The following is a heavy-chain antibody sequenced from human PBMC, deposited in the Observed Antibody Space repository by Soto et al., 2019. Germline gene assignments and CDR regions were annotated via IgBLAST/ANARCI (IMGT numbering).Heavy chain of an antibody. CDR3: LHGRRPCDGGTCYYSWFAP. CDR1: GFSLTTSGMG. CDR2: IYWDDDK. V-gene: IGHV2-5*02. Sequence: QITLKESGPTLVKPTQTLTLTCTFSGFSLTTSGMGVGWIRQPPGKALEWLALIYWDDDKRHSPTLKSRLTITKDTANTHVVLTRTNVAPVDTATYYCLHGRRPCDGGTCYYSWFAPWGQGALVTVSS. J-gene: IGHJ5*02. D-gene: IGHD2-15*01.